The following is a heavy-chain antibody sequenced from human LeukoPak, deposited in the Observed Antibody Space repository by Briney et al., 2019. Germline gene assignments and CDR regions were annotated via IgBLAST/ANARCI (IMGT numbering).Heavy chain of an antibody. CDR2: INPNSGGT. Sequence: ASVKVSCKASGYTFTGYYMHWVRQAPGQGLEWMGWINPNSGGTNYAQKFQGRVTMTRDTSISKAYMELSRLRSDDTAVYYCATPRSYYYDSSGYYYGGYSDYWGQGTLVTVSS. J-gene: IGHJ4*02. CDR1: GYTFTGYY. V-gene: IGHV1-2*02. CDR3: ATPRSYYYDSSGYYYGGYSDY. D-gene: IGHD3-22*01.